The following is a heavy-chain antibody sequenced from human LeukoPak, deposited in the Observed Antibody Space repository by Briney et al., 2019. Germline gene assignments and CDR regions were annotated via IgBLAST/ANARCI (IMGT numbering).Heavy chain of an antibody. V-gene: IGHV6-1*01. CDR1: GDSVSINSAA. CDR2: TYQRSKWNN. Sequence: SQTLSITCAISGDSVSINSAAWNWIRQSPSRVLEWLGRTYQRSKWNNDYAVSVKSRITINPAISKNQFSLQLNSVTPEDTAVYYCARSPSPYSSGWYFDYWGQGTLVTVSS. J-gene: IGHJ4*02. D-gene: IGHD6-19*01. CDR3: ARSPSPYSSGWYFDY.